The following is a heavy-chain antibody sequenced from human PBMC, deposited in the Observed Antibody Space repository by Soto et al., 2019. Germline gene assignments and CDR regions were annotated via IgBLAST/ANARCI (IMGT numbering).Heavy chain of an antibody. Sequence: GASVKVSCKASGGTFSSYAISWVRQAPGKGLEWVSAISGSGGSTYYADSVKGRFTISRDNSTSTAYMELSSLRSEDTAVYYCAREKDIVVVVAATPLYNWGQGTLVTVSS. CDR3: AREKDIVVVVAATPLYN. CDR2: ISGSGGST. D-gene: IGHD2-15*01. CDR1: GGTFSSYA. V-gene: IGHV3-23*01. J-gene: IGHJ4*02.